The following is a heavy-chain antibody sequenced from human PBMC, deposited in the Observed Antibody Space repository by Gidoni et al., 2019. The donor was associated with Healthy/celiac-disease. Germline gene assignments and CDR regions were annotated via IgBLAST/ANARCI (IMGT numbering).Heavy chain of an antibody. CDR1: GYTFTSYG. D-gene: IGHD2-2*01. J-gene: IGHJ6*02. CDR3: ASARGVVPAAEFGMDV. CDR2: ISAYNGNT. Sequence: QVQLVQSGAEVKKPGASVKVSCKASGYTFTSYGISWVRQTPGQGLEWMGWISAYNGNTNYAQKLQGRVTMTTDTSTSTAYMELRSLRSDDTAVYYCASARGVVPAAEFGMDVWGQGTTVTVSS. V-gene: IGHV1-18*01.